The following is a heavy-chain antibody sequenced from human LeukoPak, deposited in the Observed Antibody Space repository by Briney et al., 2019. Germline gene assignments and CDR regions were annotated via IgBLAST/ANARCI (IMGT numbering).Heavy chain of an antibody. CDR1: GIIFSNYW. CDR3: TRKTPGRAPSDY. V-gene: IGHV3-23*01. CDR2: VGTGADA. J-gene: IGHJ4*02. Sequence: GGSLRLSCAASGIIFSNYWMNWVRQAPGQGLKWVSAVGTGADAYYADSVRGRFTISRDNSKNTLYLQMDSLRAEDTAIYYCTRKTPGRAPSDYWGQGTLVTVSS. D-gene: IGHD2-15*01.